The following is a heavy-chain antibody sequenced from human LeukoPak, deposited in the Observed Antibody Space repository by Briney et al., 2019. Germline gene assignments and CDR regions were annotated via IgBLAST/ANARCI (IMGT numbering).Heavy chain of an antibody. D-gene: IGHD6-19*01. J-gene: IGHJ4*02. CDR3: AAGDRNGWYFDY. CDR1: RFTFDDHG. Sequence: GRSLRLSCAASRFTFDDHGMSWVRQVPGKGLEWVSGINWNGGSTGYADSVKGRFTISRDNAKNSLYLQMNSLRAEDTALYYCAAGDRNGWYFDYWGQGTLVTVSS. V-gene: IGHV3-20*04. CDR2: INWNGGST.